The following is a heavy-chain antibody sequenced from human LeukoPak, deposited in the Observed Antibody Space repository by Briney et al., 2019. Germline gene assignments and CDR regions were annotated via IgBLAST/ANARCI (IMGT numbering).Heavy chain of an antibody. Sequence: GSLRLSCAASGFTFSSYWMSWIRHPPGKGLEWIGYIYYSGTTNYNPSLKSRVTISVDTSKNQFSLKLSSVTAADTAVYYCARGVYIAAAQYGYWGQGTLVTVSS. J-gene: IGHJ4*02. CDR1: GFTFSSYW. CDR3: ARGVYIAAAQYGY. V-gene: IGHV4-59*01. D-gene: IGHD6-13*01. CDR2: IYYSGTT.